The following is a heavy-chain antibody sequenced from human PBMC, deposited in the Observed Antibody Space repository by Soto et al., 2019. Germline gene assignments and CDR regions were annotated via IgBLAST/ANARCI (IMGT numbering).Heavy chain of an antibody. D-gene: IGHD1-7*01. CDR3: ARGTGNNWNYIWFDP. V-gene: IGHV3-30*03. J-gene: IGHJ5*02. CDR1: GFTFKTHG. Sequence: GGSLRLSCAASGFTFKTHGIHWVRQAPGKGLEWVAGVSYDGNDKDYAESVKGRLTISRDNSKNTFYLQMNSLRIEDTAVYYCARGTGNNWNYIWFDPWGQGTLVTVS. CDR2: VSYDGNDK.